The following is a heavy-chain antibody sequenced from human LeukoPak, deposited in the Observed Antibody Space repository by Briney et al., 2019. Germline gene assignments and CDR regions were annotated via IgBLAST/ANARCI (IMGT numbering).Heavy chain of an antibody. CDR3: TRVRSSSWLLDV. CDR1: GFTSGDYA. V-gene: IGHV3-49*03. D-gene: IGHD6-13*01. J-gene: IGHJ6*02. CDR2: IRSKAYGGTT. Sequence: GGSLRLSCTASGFTSGDYALSWFRQAPGKGLEWGGFIRSKAYGGTTEYAASVKGRFTISRDDSKSIAYLQMNSLKTEDTAVYYCTRVRSSSWLLDVWGQGTTVTVSS.